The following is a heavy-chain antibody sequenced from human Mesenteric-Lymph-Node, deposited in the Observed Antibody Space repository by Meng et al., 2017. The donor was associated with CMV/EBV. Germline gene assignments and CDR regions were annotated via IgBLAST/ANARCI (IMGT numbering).Heavy chain of an antibody. CDR1: RFTFSRCN. Sequence: GGSLRLSCAASRFTFSRCNINWVRQAPGKGLEWVSFISSCGKADSVKGRFTISRDNAKNSLYLQMNSLRAEGTAVYYCARDATFPGLAVPGAPFDYWGQGTLVTVSS. V-gene: IGHV3-21*01. J-gene: IGHJ4*02. D-gene: IGHD3-16*01. CDR3: ARDATFPGLAVPGAPFDY. CDR2: ISSCG.